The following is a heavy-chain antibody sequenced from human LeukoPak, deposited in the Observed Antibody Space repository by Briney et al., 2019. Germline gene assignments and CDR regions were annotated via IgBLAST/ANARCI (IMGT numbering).Heavy chain of an antibody. J-gene: IGHJ3*02. CDR2: IIPIFGTA. Sequence: GSSVKVSCKASGGTFSSYAISWVRQAPGQGLEWMGGIIPIFGTANYAQKFQGRVTMTEDTSTDTAYMELSSLRSEDTAVYYCATDPWANDAFDIWGQGTMVTVSS. CDR1: GGTFSSYA. CDR3: ATDPWANDAFDI. D-gene: IGHD3-16*01. V-gene: IGHV1-69*06.